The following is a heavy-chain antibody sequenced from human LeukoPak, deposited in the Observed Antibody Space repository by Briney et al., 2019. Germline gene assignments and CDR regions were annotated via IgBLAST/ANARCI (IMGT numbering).Heavy chain of an antibody. J-gene: IGHJ1*01. CDR3: EREAEGYGDYEYFQH. V-gene: IGHV1-2*04. D-gene: IGHD4-17*01. CDR2: INPNSGGT. Sequence: ASVKVSCKASGYTFTGYYMHWVRQAPGQGLEWMGWINPNSGGTNYAQKFQGWVTMTRDTSISTAYMELSRLRSDDTAVYYCEREAEGYGDYEYFQHWGQGTLVTVSS. CDR1: GYTFTGYY.